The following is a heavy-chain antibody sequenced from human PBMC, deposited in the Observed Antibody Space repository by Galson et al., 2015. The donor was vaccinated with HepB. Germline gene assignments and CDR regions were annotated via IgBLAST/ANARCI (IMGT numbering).Heavy chain of an antibody. CDR1: GGSISSYY. CDR2: IYYSGST. J-gene: IGHJ4*02. CDR3: ARGGSGYFPSTQFDY. V-gene: IGHV4-59*01. Sequence: ETLSLTCTVSGGSISSYYWSWIRQPPGKGLEWIGYIYYSGSTNYNPSLKSRVTISVDTSKNQFSLKLSSVTAADTAVYYCARGGSGYFPSTQFDYWGQGTLVTVSS. D-gene: IGHD3-3*01.